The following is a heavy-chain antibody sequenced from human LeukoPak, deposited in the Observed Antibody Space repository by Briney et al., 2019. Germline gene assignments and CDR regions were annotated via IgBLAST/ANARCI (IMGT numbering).Heavy chain of an antibody. CDR3: ARVGIDSGSFADFDY. Sequence: SETLSLTCTVSAYSISSDYYWGWIRQPPGKGLEWIGSIYHSGHTYHNPSLKSRVTISIDTSKNHFSLQLSSVTAADTAVSYCARVGIDSGSFADFDYWGQGTLVTVSS. J-gene: IGHJ4*02. CDR2: IYHSGHT. V-gene: IGHV4-38-2*02. D-gene: IGHD1-26*01. CDR1: AYSISSDYY.